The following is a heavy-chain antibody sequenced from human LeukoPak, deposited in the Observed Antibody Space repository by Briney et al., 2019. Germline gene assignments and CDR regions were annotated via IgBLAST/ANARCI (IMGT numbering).Heavy chain of an antibody. V-gene: IGHV4-39*07. J-gene: IGHJ4*02. CDR2: IYYSGST. D-gene: IGHD4-17*01. CDR3: ARDSTSDYGDYWDY. CDR1: GGSISSSSYY. Sequence: SETLSLTCTVSGGSISSSSYYWGWIRQPPGKGLEWIGSIYYSGSTYYNPSLKSRVTISVDTSKNQFSLKLSSVTAADTAVYYCARDSTSDYGDYWDYWGQGTLVTVSS.